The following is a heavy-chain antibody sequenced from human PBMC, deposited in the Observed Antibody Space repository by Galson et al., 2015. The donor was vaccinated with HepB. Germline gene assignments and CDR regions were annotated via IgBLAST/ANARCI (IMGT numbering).Heavy chain of an antibody. CDR1: GFTFDGYA. J-gene: IGHJ4*02. CDR3: AVRGLAVFGD. Sequence: SVRLSCAASGFTFDGYAMNWVRQAPGQGLEWVSGISWNSGSIGYADSVRGRFTISRDNAKNSLYMQMNSLRAEDTALYYCAVRGLAVFGDWGQGTLVTVSS. CDR2: ISWNSGSI. D-gene: IGHD6-19*01. V-gene: IGHV3-9*01.